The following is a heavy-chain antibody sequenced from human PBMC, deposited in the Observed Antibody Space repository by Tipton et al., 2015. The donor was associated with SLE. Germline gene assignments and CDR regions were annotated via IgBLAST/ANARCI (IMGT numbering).Heavy chain of an antibody. Sequence: LSCTVSGGSMNTYYWSWIRQPPGKGLEWIGYIYYSGTTNYNSSLKSRVTISVDTSKNQFSLKLNSVTAADTAVYYCARRRFQSASDYWGQGTLVSVSS. CDR3: ARRRFQSASDY. CDR2: IYYSGTT. J-gene: IGHJ4*02. CDR1: GGSMNTYY. D-gene: IGHD2-21*01. V-gene: IGHV4-59*12.